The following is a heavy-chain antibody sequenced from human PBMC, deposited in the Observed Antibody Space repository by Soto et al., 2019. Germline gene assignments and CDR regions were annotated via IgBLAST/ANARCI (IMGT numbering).Heavy chain of an antibody. Sequence: PGGSMRLSCAAFGLNFSSYAMSWVRKEQGKGLEWVSAISGSGGSTYYADSVKGRFTISRDNSKNTLYLQMNSLRAEDTAVYYFAKDEVGAVYYYYSGMDVWGQGTTVTVSS. CDR1: GLNFSSYA. CDR2: ISGSGGST. D-gene: IGHD1-26*01. CDR3: AKDEVGAVYYYYSGMDV. J-gene: IGHJ6*02. V-gene: IGHV3-23*01.